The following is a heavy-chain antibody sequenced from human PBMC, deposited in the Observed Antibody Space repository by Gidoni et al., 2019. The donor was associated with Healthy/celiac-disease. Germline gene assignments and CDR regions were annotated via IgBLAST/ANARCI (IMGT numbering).Heavy chain of an antibody. CDR1: GYSFTSYW. J-gene: IGHJ5*02. CDR2: LYPGDSDT. D-gene: IGHD6-13*01. Sequence: VQLVQSGAEVKKPGESLKISCTGSGYSFTSYWIGWVRQMPGKGLEWMGILYPGDSDTRYSPSFQGQVTISADKSISTAYLQWSSLKASDTAMYYCARPSGVAAAGNWFDPWGQGTLVTVSS. CDR3: ARPSGVAAAGNWFDP. V-gene: IGHV5-51*01.